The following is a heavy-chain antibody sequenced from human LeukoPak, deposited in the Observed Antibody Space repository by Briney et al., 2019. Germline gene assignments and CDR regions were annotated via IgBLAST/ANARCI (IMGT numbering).Heavy chain of an antibody. CDR1: GGTFSSYA. J-gene: IGHJ6*02. D-gene: IGHD6-19*01. CDR3: ARDGKHIAVPGVRYPMDV. V-gene: IGHV1-69*13. Sequence: SVKVSCKASGGTFSSYAISWVRQAPGQGLEWMGGIIPIFGTANYAQKFQGRVTITADESTSTAYMELSSLRSEDTAVYYCARDGKHIAVPGVRYPMDVWGQGTAVTVSS. CDR2: IIPIFGTA.